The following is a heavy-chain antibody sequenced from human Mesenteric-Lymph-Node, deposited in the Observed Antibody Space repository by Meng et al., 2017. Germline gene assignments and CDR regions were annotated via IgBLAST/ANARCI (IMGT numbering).Heavy chain of an antibody. J-gene: IGHJ4*02. V-gene: IGHV3-74*01. CDR3: ARGLRGPDY. D-gene: IGHD2-21*01. CDR1: GCTFSSYW. Sequence: EGEWLGSGGWVFRQGGSFGLSCVVSGCTFSSYWMHWVRQAPGKGLVWVSRVNNDGTNAVYADSVRGRFTISRDNAENTLYLQMNSLRAEDTAVYFCARGLRGPDYWGQGTLVTVSS. CDR2: VNNDGTNA.